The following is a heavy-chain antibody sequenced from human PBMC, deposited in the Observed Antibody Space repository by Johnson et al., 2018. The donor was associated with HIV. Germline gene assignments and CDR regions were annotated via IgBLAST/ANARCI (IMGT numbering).Heavy chain of an antibody. Sequence: VESGGGVVQPGRSLRVSCGTSGFTFSSYDMHWVRQAPGKGLEWVAVIWYDGSNKYYADSVKGRFTISRDNSKNTLYLQMNSLRAEDTAVYYCAKTEGGVGGDAFDIWGQGTMVTVSS. D-gene: IGHD3-10*01. J-gene: IGHJ3*02. V-gene: IGHV3-33*06. CDR1: GFTFSSYD. CDR3: AKTEGGVGGDAFDI. CDR2: IWYDGSNK.